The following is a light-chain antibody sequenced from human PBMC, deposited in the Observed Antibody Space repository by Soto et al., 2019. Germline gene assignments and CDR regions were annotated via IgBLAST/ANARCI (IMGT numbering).Light chain of an antibody. CDR2: DVS. CDR1: SSDVGGYNY. V-gene: IGLV2-14*01. CDR3: SSYTSSSPYV. Sequence: QSALTQPASVSGSPGQSITISCTGTSSDVGGYNYVSWYQQHPGKAPKLMIYDVSNRPSGVSNRFSGSKSGNTASLTISGLQAEEEADYYCSSYTSSSPYVFGTGTQVTVL. J-gene: IGLJ1*01.